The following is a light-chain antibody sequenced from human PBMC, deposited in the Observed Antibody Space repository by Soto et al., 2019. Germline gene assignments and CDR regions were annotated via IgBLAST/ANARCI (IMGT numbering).Light chain of an antibody. J-gene: IGKJ2*01. V-gene: IGKV1-39*01. CDR1: QSISNY. CDR3: HQSYSPART. CDR2: AVS. Sequence: DIQMTQSPSSLSASVGDRVTITCRASQSISNYLNWYQQKPGKAPNLLIYAVSSLRSGVPSRFSGSGSGTDFTLTISSLQPEDFATYYCHQSYSPARTFGQGNKLEIK.